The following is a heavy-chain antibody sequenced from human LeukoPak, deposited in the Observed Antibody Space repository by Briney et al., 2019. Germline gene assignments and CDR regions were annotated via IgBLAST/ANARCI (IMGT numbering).Heavy chain of an antibody. Sequence: PGGSLRLSCAASGFTFSGYWMTWVLQAPGKGLEWVANIKQDGSETYYVDSVKGRFTISRDNARNSLYLQMNSLRAEDTAVYYCARGKGVDYWGQGILVTVSS. J-gene: IGHJ4*02. CDR1: GFTFSGYW. CDR3: ARGKGVDY. CDR2: IKQDGSET. V-gene: IGHV3-7*01.